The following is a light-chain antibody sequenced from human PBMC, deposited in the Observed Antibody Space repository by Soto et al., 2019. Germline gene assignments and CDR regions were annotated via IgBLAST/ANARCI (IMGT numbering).Light chain of an antibody. J-gene: IGLJ2*01. CDR2: SNN. V-gene: IGLV1-44*01. CDR1: NSNIESNT. Sequence: QSVLTQPPSASGTPGQRVAISCSGSNSNIESNTVNWYQQLPGTAPKLLIYSNNQRPSGVPDRFSGSKSGTSASLAISGLQSDEEADYYCAAWDDSLNGHVVFGGGTKVTVL. CDR3: AAWDDSLNGHVV.